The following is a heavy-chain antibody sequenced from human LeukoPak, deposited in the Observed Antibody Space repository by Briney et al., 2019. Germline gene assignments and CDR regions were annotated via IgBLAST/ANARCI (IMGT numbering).Heavy chain of an antibody. J-gene: IGHJ4*02. Sequence: GGSLRLSCAASGFTFSNARMSWVRQAPGKGLEWVGRIKSKTDGGTTDYAAPVKGRFTISRDDSKNTLYLQMNSLKTEDTAVYYCTTERWDSSSWNPFDYWGQGTLVTVSS. CDR3: TTERWDSSSWNPFDY. CDR2: IKSKTDGGTT. D-gene: IGHD6-13*01. CDR1: GFTFSNAR. V-gene: IGHV3-15*01.